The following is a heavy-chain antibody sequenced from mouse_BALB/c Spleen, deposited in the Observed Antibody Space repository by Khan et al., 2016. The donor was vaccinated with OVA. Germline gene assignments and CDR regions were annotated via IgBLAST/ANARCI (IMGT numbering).Heavy chain of an antibody. CDR1: GYMFTNYW. CDR2: IYPSDSYT. Sequence: QVQLQQPGAELVRPGASMKLSCKASGYMFTNYWINWVKQRPGQGLEWIGNIYPSDSYTNYNQKFKDKATLTVDKYSSTAYFHLRSSTSEDASVYYCTNGDPSWFAYWGQGTLVTVSA. J-gene: IGHJ3*01. CDR3: TNGDPSWFAY. D-gene: IGHD3-3*01. V-gene: IGHV1-69*02.